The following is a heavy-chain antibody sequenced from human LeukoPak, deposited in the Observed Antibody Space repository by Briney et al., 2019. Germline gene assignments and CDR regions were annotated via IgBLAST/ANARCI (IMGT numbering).Heavy chain of an antibody. CDR1: GGPISSYY. D-gene: IGHD6-6*01. CDR2: IYCSGST. J-gene: IGHJ4*02. CDR3: ATFRLPIAARPGYFDY. V-gene: IGHV4-59*01. Sequence: PSETLSLTCTVSGGPISSYYWSWMRQPPGKGLEGIGYIYCSGSTNYNPSLKSRVTISVDTSKNQFSPKLSSVTAADTAVYYCATFRLPIAARPGYFDYWGQGTLVTVSS.